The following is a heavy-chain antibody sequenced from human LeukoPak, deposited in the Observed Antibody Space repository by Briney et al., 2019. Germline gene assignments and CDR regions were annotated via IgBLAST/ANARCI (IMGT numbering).Heavy chain of an antibody. CDR2: IYTSGST. CDR3: ARDSLVAAGSDYYYYYYVDV. D-gene: IGHD6-13*01. V-gene: IGHV4-61*02. J-gene: IGHJ6*03. Sequence: SETLSLTCTVSGGSISSGSYYWGWIRQPAGKGLEWIGRIYTSGSTNYNPSLKSRVTISVDTSRNQLSLNLSSVTAADTAVYYCARDSLVAAGSDYYYYYYVDVWGKGATVTVSS. CDR1: GGSISSGSYY.